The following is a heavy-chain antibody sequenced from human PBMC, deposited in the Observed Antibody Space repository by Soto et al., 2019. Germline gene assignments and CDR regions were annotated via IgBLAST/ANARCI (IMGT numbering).Heavy chain of an antibody. V-gene: IGHV1-18*01. Sequence: GASVKVSCKASGYTFTSYGISWVRQAPGQGLEWMGWISAYNGNTNYAQKLQGRVTMTTDTSTTTAYMELRSLRSDDTAVYYCARDLPWIFGVVIFPPGDGMDVWGQGTTVTVSS. D-gene: IGHD3-3*01. CDR1: GYTFTSYG. CDR2: ISAYNGNT. J-gene: IGHJ6*02. CDR3: ARDLPWIFGVVIFPPGDGMDV.